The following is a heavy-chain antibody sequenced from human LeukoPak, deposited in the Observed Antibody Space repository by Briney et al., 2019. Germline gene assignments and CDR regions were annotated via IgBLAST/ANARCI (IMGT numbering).Heavy chain of an antibody. D-gene: IGHD4-17*01. CDR3: ANSIDFDYGDYYFDY. V-gene: IGHV4-61*02. CDR2: IYTSGST. CDR1: GGSISSGSYY. Sequence: SETLSLSCTVSGGSISSGSYYWSWIRQPAGKGLEWIGRIYTSGSTNYNPSLKSRVTISLDTSKNQFSLKLSSVTAADTAVYYCANSIDFDYGDYYFDYWGQGALVTISS. J-gene: IGHJ4*02.